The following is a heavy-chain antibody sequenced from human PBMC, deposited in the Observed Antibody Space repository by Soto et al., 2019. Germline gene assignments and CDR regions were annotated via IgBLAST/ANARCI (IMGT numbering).Heavy chain of an antibody. CDR2: ISAYNGNT. Sequence: QVPLVQSGAEVKKPGASVKVSCKASGYTFTSYGISWVRQAPGQGREWMGWISAYNGNTNYAQKLQGRVTMTTDTATITAYMALRSLRSDDTAVYYCARATPEDGQPTTFDPWGQGTLVTVS. CDR1: GYTFTSYG. V-gene: IGHV1-18*04. D-gene: IGHD5-12*01. J-gene: IGHJ5*02. CDR3: ARATPEDGQPTTFDP.